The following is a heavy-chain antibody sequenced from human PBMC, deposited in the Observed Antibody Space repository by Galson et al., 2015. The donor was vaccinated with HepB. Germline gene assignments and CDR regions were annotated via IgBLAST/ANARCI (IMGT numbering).Heavy chain of an antibody. J-gene: IGHJ2*01. CDR1: GFNSRSYA. V-gene: IGHV3-23*01. D-gene: IGHD6-19*01. CDR3: ARPKDVGSGWSRVEWYFDL. CDR2: ISGRGFFT. Sequence: SLRLSCAASGFNSRSYAMSWVRQAPGRGLEWVSGISGRGFFTNYAASVTGRFTISRDNSKNKMYLQMNSLGAEDTAVYYCARPKDVGSGWSRVEWYFDLWGRGTLVTVSS.